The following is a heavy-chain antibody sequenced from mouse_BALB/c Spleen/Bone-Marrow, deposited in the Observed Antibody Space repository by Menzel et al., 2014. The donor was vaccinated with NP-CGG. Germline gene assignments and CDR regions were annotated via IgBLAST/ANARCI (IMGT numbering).Heavy chain of an antibody. CDR1: GYSFTEYY. Sequence: LVKTGASVKISCKTSGYSFTEYYIHWVKQSHGKSLEWIGYISCYNGATSYNQKFKDKATFTIDTSSSTAYMQLNSLTSEDSAVYYCARKDRLGGAMDYWGQRTSVPVSS. J-gene: IGHJ4*01. CDR3: ARKDRLGGAMDY. CDR2: ISCYNGAT. D-gene: IGHD3-2*01. V-gene: IGHV1S34*01.